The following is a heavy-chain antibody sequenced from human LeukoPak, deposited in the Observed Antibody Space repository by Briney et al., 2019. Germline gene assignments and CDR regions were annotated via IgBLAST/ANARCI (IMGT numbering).Heavy chain of an antibody. D-gene: IGHD2-2*01. J-gene: IGHJ4*02. V-gene: IGHV3-21*01. CDR3: ARAPLVVPAAMIPYYFDY. Sequence: GGSLRLSCAASGCTFSSYSMNWVRQAPGKGLEWVSSISSSSSYIYYADSVKGRFTISRDNAKNSLYLQMNSLRAEDTAVYYCARAPLVVPAAMIPYYFDYWGQGTLVTVSS. CDR2: ISSSSSYI. CDR1: GCTFSSYS.